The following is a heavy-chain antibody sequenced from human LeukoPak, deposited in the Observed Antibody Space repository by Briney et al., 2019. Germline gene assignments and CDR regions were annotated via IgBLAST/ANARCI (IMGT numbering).Heavy chain of an antibody. J-gene: IGHJ3*02. D-gene: IGHD3-22*01. CDR3: ARFRNVGYYYDSSGRLNAFDI. V-gene: IGHV4-34*01. CDR2: INHSGST. CDR1: GGSFSGYY. Sequence: PSETLSLTCAVYGGSFSGYYWSWIRQPPGKGLEWIGEINHSGSTNYNPSLKSRVTISVDTSKNQSSLKLSSVTAADTAVYYCARFRNVGYYYDSSGRLNAFDIWGQGTMVTVSS.